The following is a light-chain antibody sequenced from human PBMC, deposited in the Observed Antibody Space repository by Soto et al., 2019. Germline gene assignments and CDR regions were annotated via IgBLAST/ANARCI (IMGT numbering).Light chain of an antibody. CDR1: QSVSSN. V-gene: IGKV3-15*01. CDR3: QQYNNWPPWT. Sequence: EIVMTQSPATLSVSPGERATLSCRASQSVSSNLAWYQQKPGQAPRLLIYGASTRATGIPARFSGSGSGTDITLTISSLHSEDFAVYYCQQYNNWPPWTFGQGTKVEIK. J-gene: IGKJ1*01. CDR2: GAS.